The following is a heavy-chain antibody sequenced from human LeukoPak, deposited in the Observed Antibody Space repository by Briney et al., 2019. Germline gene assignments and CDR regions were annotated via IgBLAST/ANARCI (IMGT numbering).Heavy chain of an antibody. V-gene: IGHV3-53*01. J-gene: IGHJ4*02. CDR2: IYSGGGT. D-gene: IGHD2-15*01. CDR1: GLSVSSTY. CDR3: VGEDKY. Sequence: HPGGSLRLSCAASGLSVSSTYMTWVRQAPGKGLEWVSVIYSGGGTNYADSLKGRFSISRDNSKNTPYLQMNSLRAEDTAVYYCVGEDKYWGQGTLVTVSS.